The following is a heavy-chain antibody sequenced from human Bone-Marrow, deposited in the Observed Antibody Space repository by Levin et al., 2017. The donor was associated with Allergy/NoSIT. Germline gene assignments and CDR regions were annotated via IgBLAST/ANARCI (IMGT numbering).Heavy chain of an antibody. D-gene: IGHD6-13*01. CDR2: SFYSGTT. J-gene: IGHJ4*02. Sequence: SETLSLTCSVSGGSINSNIYYWGWVRQPPGKGLEWIGSSFYSGTTFYNPSLKSRVSISVATSKNQFSLSLSSVTAADTAVYYCATLSAGLFFDYWGQGALVIVSS. CDR3: ATLSAGLFFDY. V-gene: IGHV4-39*01. CDR1: GGSINSNIYY.